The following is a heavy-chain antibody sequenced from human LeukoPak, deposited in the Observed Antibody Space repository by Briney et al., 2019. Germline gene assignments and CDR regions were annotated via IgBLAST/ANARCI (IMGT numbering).Heavy chain of an antibody. CDR2: IQYDGSNK. J-gene: IGHJ4*02. CDR3: VKDHDFGVLH. Sequence: PGGSLRLSCTGSGFRSGFSFNDYGMHWIRQAPGKGLEWVTFIQYDGSNKYYADSVRGRFTISRDNSKNTLYLQMNGLRAEDTAVYFCVKDHDFGVLHWGQGTLVTVSS. D-gene: IGHD4-17*01. V-gene: IGHV3-30*02. CDR1: GFRSGFSFNDYG.